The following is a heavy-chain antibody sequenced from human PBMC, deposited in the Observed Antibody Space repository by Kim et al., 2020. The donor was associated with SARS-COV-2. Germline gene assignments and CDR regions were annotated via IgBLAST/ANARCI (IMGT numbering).Heavy chain of an antibody. CDR2: IYPGDSDT. CDR1: GYNFTDFW. D-gene: IGHD3-10*01. Sequence: GESLKISCKGSGYNFTDFWIGWVRQMPGKGLEWMGIIYPGDSDTSYSPSFQGQVTISADKSISTAYLQWSSLKASDTAMYYCARQGALWFGESYYYYYGMDVWGQGTTVTVSS. J-gene: IGHJ6*02. CDR3: ARQGALWFGESYYYYYGMDV. V-gene: IGHV5-51*01.